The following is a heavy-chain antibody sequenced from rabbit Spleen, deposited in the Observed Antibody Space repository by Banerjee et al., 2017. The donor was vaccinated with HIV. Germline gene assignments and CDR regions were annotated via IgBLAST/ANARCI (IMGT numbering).Heavy chain of an antibody. CDR2: INIVTGKS. CDR1: GFSFNDDYV. CDR3: ARDLVAVIGWNFNL. J-gene: IGHJ4*01. D-gene: IGHD1-1*01. Sequence: EQLLESGGGLVKPEGSLKLSCTASGFSFNDDYVMCWVRQSPGKGLEWIACINIVTGKSVYARWAKGRFTMSRTSSTTVTLQMTSLTAADTATYFCARDLVAVIGWNFNLWGPGTLVTVS. V-gene: IGHV1S45*01.